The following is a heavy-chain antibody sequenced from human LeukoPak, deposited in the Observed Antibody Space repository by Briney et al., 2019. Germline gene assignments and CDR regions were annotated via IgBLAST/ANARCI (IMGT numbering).Heavy chain of an antibody. D-gene: IGHD3-22*01. CDR3: AKILGHYYDSRDSFDY. CDR2: IRYDGSNK. CDR1: GFTFSSYG. J-gene: IGHJ4*02. V-gene: IGHV3-30*02. Sequence: GGSLRLSCAASGFTFSSYGMHWVRQAPGKGLEWVAFIRYDGSNKYYADSVKGRFTISRDNSKNTLYLQMNSLRAEDTAVYYCAKILGHYYDSRDSFDYWGQGTLVTVSS.